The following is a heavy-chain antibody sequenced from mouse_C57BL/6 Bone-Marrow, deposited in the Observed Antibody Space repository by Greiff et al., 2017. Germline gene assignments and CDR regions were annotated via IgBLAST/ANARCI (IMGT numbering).Heavy chain of an antibody. CDR1: GYTFTSYG. CDR3: ARGLYAMDY. CDR2: LYPSNSEP. V-gene: IGHV1-61*01. J-gene: IGHJ4*01. Sequence: VQLQQPGAELVRPGSSVKLSCKASGYTFTSYGMDWVKQRPGQGLEWIGNLYPSNSEPNYNQKFKDKDTLTVDQSSSTAYMQLSSLTSEDSAVYCCARGLYAMDYWGQGTSVTVSS.